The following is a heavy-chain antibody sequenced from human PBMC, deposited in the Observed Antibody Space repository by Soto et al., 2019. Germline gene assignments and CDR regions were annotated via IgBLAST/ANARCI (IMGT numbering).Heavy chain of an antibody. CDR2: ISPSSDYM. J-gene: IGHJ4*02. Sequence: PGGSLRLSCTASGFTFGSYSMNWVRQSPGKGLEWVSSISPSSDYMFYADSVKGRFTISRDNAKKSLYLQMNSLRAEDTAIYYCARISGSASGNYYRDYWGQGTLVTV. D-gene: IGHD3-10*01. CDR1: GFTFGSYS. CDR3: ARISGSASGNYYRDY. V-gene: IGHV3-21*01.